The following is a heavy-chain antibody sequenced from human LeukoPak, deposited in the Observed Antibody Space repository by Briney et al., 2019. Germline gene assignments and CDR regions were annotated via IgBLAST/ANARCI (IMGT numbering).Heavy chain of an antibody. D-gene: IGHD2-21*02. CDR2: ISSSGSTM. CDR3: ARHEAGDYYYYYYMDV. J-gene: IGHJ6*03. Sequence: GGSLRLSCAASGFTFSDYYMSWIRQAPGKGLEWVSYISSSGSTMYYADSVKGRFTISRDNAKNSLYLQMNSLRAEDTAVYYCARHEAGDYYYYYYMDVWGKGTTVTVSS. CDR1: GFTFSDYY. V-gene: IGHV3-11*04.